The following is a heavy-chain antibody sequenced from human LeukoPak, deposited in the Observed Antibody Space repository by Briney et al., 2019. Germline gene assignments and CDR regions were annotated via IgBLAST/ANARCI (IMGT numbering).Heavy chain of an antibody. CDR3: ARHSDWTFDY. CDR1: GGPISSSSYY. V-gene: IGHV4-39*01. CDR2: IYYSGST. D-gene: IGHD6-19*01. J-gene: IGHJ4*02. Sequence: SETLSLTCTVSGGPISSSSYYWGWIRQPPGKGLEWIGSIYYSGSTYYNPSLKSRVTISVDTSKNQFSLKLSSVTAADTAVYYCARHSDWTFDYWGQGTLVTVSS.